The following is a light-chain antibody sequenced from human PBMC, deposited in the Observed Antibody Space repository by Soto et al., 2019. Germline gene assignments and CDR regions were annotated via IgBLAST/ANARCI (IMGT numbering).Light chain of an antibody. Sequence: DIQMTQSPSTLSASVGDRVTITCRASQSIGDWLAWYQQKPGKAPYFLIYDASILQNGVPSRFSGSGSGTEFTLTITSLQPDDLATYYCQQYSRSSWTFGQGTKVDIK. CDR3: QQYSRSSWT. CDR2: DAS. J-gene: IGKJ1*01. V-gene: IGKV1-5*01. CDR1: QSIGDW.